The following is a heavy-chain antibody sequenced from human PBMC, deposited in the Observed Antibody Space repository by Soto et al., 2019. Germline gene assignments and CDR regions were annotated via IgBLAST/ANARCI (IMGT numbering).Heavy chain of an antibody. CDR1: GGSITSYY. J-gene: IGHJ4*01. D-gene: IGHD3-10*01. CDR3: ARRWSGTDY. V-gene: IGHV4-59*01. Sequence: QVQLQESGPGLVKPSETLSLTCTVSGGSITSYYWGWIRQPPGKGLEWIGYIHNSGSTSYNPSHQSRVTISAAVSKNQFSLDLRSVTAADTAVYYCARRWSGTDYWGHGTLVTVSS. CDR2: IHNSGST.